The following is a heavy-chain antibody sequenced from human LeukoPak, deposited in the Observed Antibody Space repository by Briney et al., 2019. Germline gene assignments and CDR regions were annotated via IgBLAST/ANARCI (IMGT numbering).Heavy chain of an antibody. CDR1: AFNFTAYW. J-gene: IGHJ5*02. CDR2: INSDGTTT. V-gene: IGHV3-74*01. Sequence: GGSLRLSCASSAFNFTAYWMHWVRQDPRQGLLWVARINSDGTTTTYADSVKGRFTISRDNAKNTLFLQMNSLRAEDTAVYFCAVSNGGYGPWGQGALVTVSS. D-gene: IGHD5-12*01. CDR3: AVSNGGYGP.